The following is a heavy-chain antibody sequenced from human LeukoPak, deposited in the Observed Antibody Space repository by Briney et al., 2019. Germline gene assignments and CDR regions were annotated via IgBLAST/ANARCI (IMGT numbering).Heavy chain of an antibody. CDR2: INHSGST. CDR3: ASAYDSSGYSHYFDY. V-gene: IGHV4-34*01. CDR1: GGSFSGYY. Sequence: SETLSLTCAVYGGSFSGYYWSWIRQPPGKGLEWIGEINHSGSTNYNPSLKSRVTISVDTSKNQFSLKLSSVTAADTAVYYRASAYDSSGYSHYFDYWGQGTLVTVSS. J-gene: IGHJ4*02. D-gene: IGHD3-22*01.